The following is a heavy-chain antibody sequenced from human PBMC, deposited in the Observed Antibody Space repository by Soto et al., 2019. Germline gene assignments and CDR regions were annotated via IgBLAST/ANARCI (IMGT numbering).Heavy chain of an antibody. CDR1: GFTFSSYA. J-gene: IGHJ4*02. D-gene: IGHD3-22*01. CDR3: AKEYDSSGYYFVYFDY. Sequence: EVQLLESGGGLVQPGGSLRLSCAASGFTFSSYAMSWVRQAPGKGLEWVSAISGSGGSTYYADSVKGRFTISRDNSKNTLYLQMNSLRAEDTAVYYCAKEYDSSGYYFVYFDYWGQGTLVTVSS. CDR2: ISGSGGST. V-gene: IGHV3-23*01.